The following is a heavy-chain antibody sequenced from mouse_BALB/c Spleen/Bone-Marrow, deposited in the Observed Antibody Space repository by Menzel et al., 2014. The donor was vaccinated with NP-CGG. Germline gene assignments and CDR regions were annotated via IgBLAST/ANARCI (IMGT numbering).Heavy chain of an antibody. CDR3: NGNYYAMDY. D-gene: IGHD2-1*01. Sequence: LVESGAELVRSGASVKLSCTASGFNIKDYYMHWVKQRPEQGLEWIGWIDPENGDTEYAPKFQGKATMTADTSSNTAYLQLSSLTSKDTAVYYCNGNYYAMDYWGQGTSVTVSS. CDR2: IDPENGDT. V-gene: IGHV14-4*02. CDR1: GFNIKDYY. J-gene: IGHJ4*01.